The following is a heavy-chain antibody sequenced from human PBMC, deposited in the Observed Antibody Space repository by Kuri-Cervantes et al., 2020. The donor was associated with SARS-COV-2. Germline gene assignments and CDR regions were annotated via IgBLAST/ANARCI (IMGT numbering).Heavy chain of an antibody. D-gene: IGHD2-2*01. CDR3: ARGSVVPAANDY. J-gene: IGHJ4*02. V-gene: IGHV4-39*07. CDR2: IYYSGTT. Sequence: SETLSLTCTVSGDSISSGSYYWGWIRQPPGKGLEWIGTIYYSGTTYYKPSLKSRVTISVDTSKNQFSLKLSSVTAADTAVYYCARGSVVPAANDYWGQGTLVTVSS. CDR1: GDSISSGSYY.